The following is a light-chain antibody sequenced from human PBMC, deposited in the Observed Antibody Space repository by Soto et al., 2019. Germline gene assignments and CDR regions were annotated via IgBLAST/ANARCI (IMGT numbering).Light chain of an antibody. CDR2: RAS. CDR1: QNIVNY. J-gene: IGKJ1*01. CDR3: QQTYSIPWT. V-gene: IGKV1-39*01. Sequence: DIQMTQSPSSLSGSVGDRVTISCRASQNIVNYLHWYQRKPGTAPRLLISRASTVRSGVPPRFSGSGAERDFTLTISSLRPEDIGTYFCQQTYSIPWTFGPGTRV.